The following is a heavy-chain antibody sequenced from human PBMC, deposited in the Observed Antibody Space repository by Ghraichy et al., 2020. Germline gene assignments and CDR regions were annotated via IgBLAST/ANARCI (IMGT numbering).Heavy chain of an antibody. CDR3: ARARERSYYGSGSYAFDI. CDR2: IIPIFGTA. Sequence: SVKVSCKASGGTFSSYAISWVRQAPGQGLEWMGGIIPIFGTANYAQKFQGRVTITADKSTSTAYMELSSLRSEDTAVYYCARARERSYYGSGSYAFDIWGQGTMVTVSS. V-gene: IGHV1-69*06. J-gene: IGHJ3*02. CDR1: GGTFSSYA. D-gene: IGHD3-10*01.